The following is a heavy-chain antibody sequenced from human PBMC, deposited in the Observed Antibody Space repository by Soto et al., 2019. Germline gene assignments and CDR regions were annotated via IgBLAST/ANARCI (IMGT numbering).Heavy chain of an antibody. CDR3: ARHNRYSGTTLAD. V-gene: IGHV4-39*01. CDR2: IYYSGST. Sequence: SETLSLTCTVSGGSISSSSYYWGWIRQPPGKGLEWIGSIYYSGSTYYNPSLKSRVTISVDTSKNQFSLKLSSVTAADTAVYYCARHNRYSGTTLADWGQGTLVTVSS. J-gene: IGHJ4*02. D-gene: IGHD1-26*01. CDR1: GGSISSSSYY.